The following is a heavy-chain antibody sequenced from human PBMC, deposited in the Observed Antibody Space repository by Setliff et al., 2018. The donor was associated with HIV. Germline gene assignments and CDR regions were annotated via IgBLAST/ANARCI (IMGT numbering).Heavy chain of an antibody. V-gene: IGHV3-30*02. CDR2: IRYDGSQK. D-gene: IGHD2-15*01. Sequence: GGSLRLSCAASVFTFNNYGMNWVRQAPGKGLEWVAFIRYDGSQKYYVDSVKGRFTISRDNSKNTLYLQMNSLRVEDTAVYYCAKDVCSGDYCYAYYYYGMDVWGQGTMVTVSS. CDR3: AKDVCSGDYCYAYYYYGMDV. CDR1: VFTFNNYG. J-gene: IGHJ6*02.